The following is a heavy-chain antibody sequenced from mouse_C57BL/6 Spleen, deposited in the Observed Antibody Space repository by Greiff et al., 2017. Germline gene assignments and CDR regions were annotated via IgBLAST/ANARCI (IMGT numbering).Heavy chain of an antibody. V-gene: IGHV3-6*01. Sequence: EVKLVESGPGLVKPSQSLSLTCSVTGYSITSGYYWNWIRQFPGNKLEWMGYISYDGSNNYNPSLKNRISITRDTSKNQFFLKLNSVTTEDTATYYCAKYSNYWYFDVWGTGTTVTVSS. CDR1: GYSITSGYY. J-gene: IGHJ1*03. CDR2: ISYDGSN. D-gene: IGHD2-5*01. CDR3: AKYSNYWYFDV.